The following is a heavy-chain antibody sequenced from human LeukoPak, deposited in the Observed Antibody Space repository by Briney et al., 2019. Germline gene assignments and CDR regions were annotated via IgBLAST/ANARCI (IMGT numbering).Heavy chain of an antibody. D-gene: IGHD3-10*01. CDR2: IIPIFGTA. V-gene: IGHV1-69*05. J-gene: IGHJ6*03. CDR3: AREGSGSYYPYYYYYMDV. Sequence: SVKVSCKASGGTFSSYAISWVRQAPGQGLEWMGGIIPIFGTANYAQKFQGRVTMTTDTSTSTAYMELRSLRSDDTAVYYCAREGSGSYYPYYYYYMDVWGKGTTVTISS. CDR1: GGTFSSYA.